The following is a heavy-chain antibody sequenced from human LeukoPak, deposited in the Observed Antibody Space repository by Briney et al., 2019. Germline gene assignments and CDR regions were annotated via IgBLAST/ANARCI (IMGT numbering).Heavy chain of an antibody. D-gene: IGHD3-9*01. J-gene: IGHJ6*03. CDR3: ARGPNSDNYYYYYYMDV. CDR1: GGSISSSSYY. Sequence: PSETLSLTCTVSGGSISSSSYYWGWIRQPPGKGLEWIGSIYYSGSTYYNPSLKSRVTISVDTSKNQFSLKLGSVTAADTAVYYCARGPNSDNYYYYYYMDVWGKGTTVTVSS. CDR2: IYYSGST. V-gene: IGHV4-39*07.